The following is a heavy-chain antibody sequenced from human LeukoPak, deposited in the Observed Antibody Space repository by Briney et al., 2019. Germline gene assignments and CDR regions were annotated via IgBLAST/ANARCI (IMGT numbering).Heavy chain of an antibody. Sequence: PGGSLRLSCAASGFTFSSYSMNWVRQAPGKGLEWVSSISSSSSYIYYADSVKGRFTISRDNAKNSLYLQMNSLRAEDTAVYYCARGAAAGSYNYYYYYMDVWGKGTTVTVSS. CDR1: GFTFSSYS. CDR3: ARGAAAGSYNYYYYYMDV. D-gene: IGHD6-13*01. J-gene: IGHJ6*03. V-gene: IGHV3-21*01. CDR2: ISSSSSYI.